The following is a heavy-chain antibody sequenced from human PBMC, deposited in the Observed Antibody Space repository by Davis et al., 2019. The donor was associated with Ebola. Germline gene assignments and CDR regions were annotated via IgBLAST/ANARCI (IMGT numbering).Heavy chain of an antibody. Sequence: GGSLRLSCAASGFTFSSYAMSWVRQAPGKGLEWVSAISGSGGSTYYADSVKGRFTISRDDSKNTAYLQMNSLKTEDTAVYYCTRRESSSSRWLGYYGMDVWGQGTTVTVSS. CDR2: ISGSGGST. J-gene: IGHJ6*02. CDR1: GFTFSSYA. V-gene: IGHV3-23*01. CDR3: TRRESSSSRWLGYYGMDV. D-gene: IGHD6-6*01.